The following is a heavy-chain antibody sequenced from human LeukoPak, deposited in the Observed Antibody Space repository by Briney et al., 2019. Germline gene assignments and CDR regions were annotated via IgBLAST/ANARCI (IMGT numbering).Heavy chain of an antibody. J-gene: IGHJ4*02. CDR3: ARESPLYYYDSSGYYDDY. Sequence: GGSLRLSCAASGFTFSNYGMHWVRQAPGKGLEWVAVIWYDGSNKYYADSVKGRFTISRDNSKNTLYLQMNSLRAEDTAVYYCARESPLYYYDSSGYYDDYWGQGTLVTVSS. V-gene: IGHV3-33*01. D-gene: IGHD3-22*01. CDR1: GFTFSNYG. CDR2: IWYDGSNK.